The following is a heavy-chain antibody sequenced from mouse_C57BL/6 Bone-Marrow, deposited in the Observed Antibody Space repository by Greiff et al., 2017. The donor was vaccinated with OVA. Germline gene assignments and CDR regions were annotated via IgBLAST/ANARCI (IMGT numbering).Heavy chain of an antibody. CDR2: IYPGDGDT. V-gene: IGHV1-82*01. CDR3: AIGRLRRGNFDY. Sequence: VQLQESGPELVKPGASVKISCKASGYAFSSSWMNLVKPRPGTGLEWIGRIYPGDGDTNYNGKFTGKATLTADKSSSPAYMQLSSLTSEDSAVYFGAIGRLRRGNFDYWGQGTTLTVSS. J-gene: IGHJ2*01. D-gene: IGHD2-4*01. CDR1: GYAFSSSW.